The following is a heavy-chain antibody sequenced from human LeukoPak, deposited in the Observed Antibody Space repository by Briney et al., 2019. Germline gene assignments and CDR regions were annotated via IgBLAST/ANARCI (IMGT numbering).Heavy chain of an antibody. V-gene: IGHV3-23*01. J-gene: IGHJ4*02. Sequence: HPGGSLRLSCAGSGFTVSSNHMNWVRQAPGKGLEWVSVISGRGNTIYYADSVKGRFTISRDNSKNTLYLQMNSLRAEDTAVYYCATKESGNHPFDNWGQGTLITVSS. CDR3: ATKESGNHPFDN. CDR1: GFTVSSNH. D-gene: IGHD1-14*01. CDR2: ISGRGNTI.